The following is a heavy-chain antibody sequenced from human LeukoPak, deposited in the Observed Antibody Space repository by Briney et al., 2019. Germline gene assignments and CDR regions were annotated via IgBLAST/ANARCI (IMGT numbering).Heavy chain of an antibody. CDR3: AKEAPCDYVWHGNYFDN. CDR1: GLTFSSYA. Sequence: GGSLRLSCAASGLTFSSYAMSWVRQAPGKGLEWVSVISGSGGSTYYADSVKGRFTISRDNSKNTLYLQMNSLRAEDTAVYYCAKEAPCDYVWHGNYFDNWGQGTLVTVSS. J-gene: IGHJ4*02. V-gene: IGHV3-23*01. D-gene: IGHD3-16*01. CDR2: ISGSGGST.